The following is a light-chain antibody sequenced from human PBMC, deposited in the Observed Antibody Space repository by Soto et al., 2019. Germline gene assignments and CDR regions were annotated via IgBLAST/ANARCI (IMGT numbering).Light chain of an antibody. CDR1: QGFXDRY. V-gene: IGKV3-20*01. CDR3: QQYNSDTWP. CDR2: GAA. Sequence: LSQSPGTVSFPQREGLTVHCRASQGFXDRYLAGDQQTPGQAPRLRTDGAAWRATGVPDRLSGSGSGTEFTRTISSLQPEDCAHYYCQQYNSDTWPFGQGTKVDIK. J-gene: IGKJ1*01.